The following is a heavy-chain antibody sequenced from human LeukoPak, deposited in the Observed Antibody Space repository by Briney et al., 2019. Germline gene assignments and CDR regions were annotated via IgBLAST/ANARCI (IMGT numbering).Heavy chain of an antibody. J-gene: IGHJ5*02. CDR1: GDSISSNSYY. CDR3: ARNRYYYGSGNYGVPNWFDP. CDR2: IYYSGST. D-gene: IGHD3-10*01. Sequence: SETLSLTCTVSGDSISSNSYYWGWIRQPPGKGLKWIGSIYYSGSTYYNPSLKSRVTISVDTSKNQFSLKLNSVTAADTAVYYCARNRYYYGSGNYGVPNWFDPWGQGTLVTVSS. V-gene: IGHV4-39*01.